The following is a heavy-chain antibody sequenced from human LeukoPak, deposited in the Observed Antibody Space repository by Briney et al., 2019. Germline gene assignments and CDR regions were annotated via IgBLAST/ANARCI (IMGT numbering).Heavy chain of an antibody. Sequence: PGRSLRLSCAASGFTFSSYAMSWVRQAPGKGLEWVSAISGSGGSTYYADSVKGRFTISRDNSKNTLYLQMNSLRAEDTAVYYCAKVIVVVPAAPVDYWGQGTLVTVSS. D-gene: IGHD2-2*01. CDR1: GFTFSSYA. CDR2: ISGSGGST. CDR3: AKVIVVVPAAPVDY. V-gene: IGHV3-23*01. J-gene: IGHJ4*02.